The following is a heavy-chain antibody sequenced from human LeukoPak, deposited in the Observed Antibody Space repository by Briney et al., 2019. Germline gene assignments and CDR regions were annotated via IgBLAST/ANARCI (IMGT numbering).Heavy chain of an antibody. J-gene: IGHJ4*02. CDR1: GGSISNNNYY. CDR2: IHYSGST. V-gene: IGHV4-39*01. Sequence: PSETLSLTCTVSGGSISNNNYYWGWIRQPPGKGLEWIGSIHYSGSTHYNPSLKSRVSISVDTSKNQFSLNLRSVTAADTAVYYCVTYANQYTGRSTTFGGWGQGTLVTVSS. D-gene: IGHD1-26*01. CDR3: VTYANQYTGRSTTFGG.